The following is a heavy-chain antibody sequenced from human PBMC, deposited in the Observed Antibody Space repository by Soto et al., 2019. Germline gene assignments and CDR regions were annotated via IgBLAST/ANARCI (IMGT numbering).Heavy chain of an antibody. CDR1: GDSLSSATYS. Sequence: SETLSLTCTVSGDSLSSATYSWSWIRQPPGKGLEWVGFIYRSGVTSYNPSLDSRVTISLDRSTNQCSLKLTFVTAADTAVYFCAGMPYTSGLRFDPWGPGTLVTVSS. J-gene: IGHJ5*02. CDR3: AGMPYTSGLRFDP. CDR2: IYRSGVT. V-gene: IGHV4-30-2*01. D-gene: IGHD6-19*01.